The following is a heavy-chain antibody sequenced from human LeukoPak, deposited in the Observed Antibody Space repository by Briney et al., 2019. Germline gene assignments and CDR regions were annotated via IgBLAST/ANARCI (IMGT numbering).Heavy chain of an antibody. CDR2: INSDGSST. J-gene: IGHJ4*02. CDR3: ASIPKYMVRGVTFRDY. V-gene: IGHV3-74*01. CDR1: GFTFSSYW. D-gene: IGHD3-10*01. Sequence: GGSLRLSCAASGFTFSSYWMHWVRHAPGKGLVWVSRINSDGSSTIYADSVKGRFTISRDNAKNTLYLQMNSLRAEDTAVYYCASIPKYMVRGVTFRDYWGQGTLVTVSS.